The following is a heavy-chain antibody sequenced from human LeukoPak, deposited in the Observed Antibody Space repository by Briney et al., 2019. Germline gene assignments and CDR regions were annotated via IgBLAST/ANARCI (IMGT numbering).Heavy chain of an antibody. D-gene: IGHD2-2*01. CDR2: MHYGGSI. CDR1: GGSINTNNYY. V-gene: IGHV4-39*01. CDR3: ASDHCSSTICYQSYSAFDL. Sequence: KPSETLSPTCTVSGGSINTNNYYWGWIRQPPGKGLEWIGTMHYGGSIYYNPSLKSRVAISADTSTNQSTLKLTSETAVDTAVYYCASDHCSSTICYQSYSAFDLWGQGTAVTVSS. J-gene: IGHJ3*01.